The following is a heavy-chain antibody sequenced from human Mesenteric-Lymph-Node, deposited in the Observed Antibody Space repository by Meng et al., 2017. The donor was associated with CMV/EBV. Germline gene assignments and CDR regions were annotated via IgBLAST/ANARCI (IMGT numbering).Heavy chain of an antibody. CDR1: GFTFSSYE. Sequence: GESLKISCAASGFTFSSYEMNWVRQAPGKGLEWVAVIWYDGSNKYYADSVKGRFTISRDNSKNTLYLQMNSLRAEDTAVYYCARDKSRGDTRDFDYWGQGTLVTVSS. J-gene: IGHJ4*02. V-gene: IGHV3-33*08. CDR2: IWYDGSNK. D-gene: IGHD4-17*01. CDR3: ARDKSRGDTRDFDY.